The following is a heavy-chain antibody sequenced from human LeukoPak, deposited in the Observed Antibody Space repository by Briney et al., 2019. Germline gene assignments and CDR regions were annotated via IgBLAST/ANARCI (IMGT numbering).Heavy chain of an antibody. D-gene: IGHD3-10*01. CDR1: GFTFSSYA. Sequence: GGSLRLSCAASGFTFSSYAMSWVRQAPGKGLEWVSGISGSGGSTYYADSVKGRFTISRDNSKNTLYLQMNSLRAEDTAVYYCAKDLITGHYYGSGDSFDYWGQGTLVTVSS. CDR2: ISGSGGST. V-gene: IGHV3-23*01. J-gene: IGHJ4*02. CDR3: AKDLITGHYYGSGDSFDY.